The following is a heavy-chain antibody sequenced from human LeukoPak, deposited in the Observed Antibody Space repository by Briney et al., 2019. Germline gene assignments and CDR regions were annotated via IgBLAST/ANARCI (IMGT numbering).Heavy chain of an antibody. CDR1: GYTFTSYY. Sequence: ASVQVSCKASGYTFTSYYMHWVRQAPRQGLEWMGIINPSGGSTSYAQKFQGRVTMTRDTSTSTVYMELSSLRSEDTAVYYCARDTAMVFYFDYWGQGTLVTVSS. CDR3: ARDTAMVFYFDY. J-gene: IGHJ4*02. D-gene: IGHD5-18*01. V-gene: IGHV1-46*01. CDR2: INPSGGST.